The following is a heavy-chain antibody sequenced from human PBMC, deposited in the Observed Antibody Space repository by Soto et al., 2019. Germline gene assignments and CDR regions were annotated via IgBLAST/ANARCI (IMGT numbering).Heavy chain of an antibody. CDR2: ISGSGGST. CDR1: GFTFSSYG. D-gene: IGHD5-12*01. J-gene: IGHJ5*02. Sequence: EVQLLESGGGLVQLGGSLRLSCAASGFTFSSYGMSWVRQAPGKGLEWVSVISGSGGSTYYADSVKGRFTISRDNSKNTLYLQMNSLRAEDTAVYYCAKDLKGYSGYDGPPLTFDPWGQGTLLTVSS. V-gene: IGHV3-23*01. CDR3: AKDLKGYSGYDGPPLTFDP.